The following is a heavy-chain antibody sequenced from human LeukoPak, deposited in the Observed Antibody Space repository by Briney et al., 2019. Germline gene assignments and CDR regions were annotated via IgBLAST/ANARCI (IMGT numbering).Heavy chain of an antibody. CDR1: GGPISSYQ. Sequence: PSETLSLTGTVSGGPISSYQWSWIRQPPGKGLEWIGYIYYTGSTNYNPSLNSRVTISLDTSKNQFSLELSSVTAADTAVYYCARRTTVTPNWFDPWGQGTLVTVSS. V-gene: IGHV4-59*08. CDR3: ARRTTVTPNWFDP. D-gene: IGHD4-17*01. CDR2: IYYTGST. J-gene: IGHJ5*02.